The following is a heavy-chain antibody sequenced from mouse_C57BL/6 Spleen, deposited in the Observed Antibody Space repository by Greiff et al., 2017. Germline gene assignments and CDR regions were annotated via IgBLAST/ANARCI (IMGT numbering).Heavy chain of an antibody. CDR3: ARRGIATVVDYFDY. CDR1: GFTFSDYG. J-gene: IGHJ2*01. CDR2: ISSGSSTI. Sequence: EVKLVESGGGLVKPGASLKLSCAASGFTFSDYGMHWVRQAPEKGLEWVAYISSGSSTIYYADTVKGRFTISRDNATNTLYLQMTSLRSEDTAMYYCARRGIATVVDYFDYWGQGTTLTVSS. D-gene: IGHD1-1*01. V-gene: IGHV5-17*01.